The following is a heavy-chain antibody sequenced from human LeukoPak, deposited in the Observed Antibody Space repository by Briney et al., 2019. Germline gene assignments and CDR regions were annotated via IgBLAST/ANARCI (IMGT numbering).Heavy chain of an antibody. CDR2: IYYSGST. V-gene: IGHV4-59*01. CDR3: ARRYGSGSSGTFDY. Sequence: KPSETLSLTCTVSGGSISSYYWSWIRLPPGKGLEWIAYIYYSGSTNYNPSLKSRVTISVDTSKNQFSLKLSSVTAADTAMYYCARRYGSGSSGTFDYWGQGTLVTVSS. CDR1: GGSISSYY. D-gene: IGHD3-10*01. J-gene: IGHJ4*02.